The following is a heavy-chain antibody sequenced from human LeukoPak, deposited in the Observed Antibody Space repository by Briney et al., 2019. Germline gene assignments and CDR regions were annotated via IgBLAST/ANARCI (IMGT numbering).Heavy chain of an antibody. CDR3: AREHRSGWYGDY. D-gene: IGHD6-19*01. CDR1: GFTFSSYS. CDR2: ISSSSSYI. Sequence: GGSLRLSCAASGFTFSSYSMNWVRQAPGKGLEWVSSISSSSSYIYYADSVKGRFTISRDNAKNSLYLQMNSLRAEDTAVYYCAREHRSGWYGDYWGQGTLVTVSS. V-gene: IGHV3-21*01. J-gene: IGHJ4*02.